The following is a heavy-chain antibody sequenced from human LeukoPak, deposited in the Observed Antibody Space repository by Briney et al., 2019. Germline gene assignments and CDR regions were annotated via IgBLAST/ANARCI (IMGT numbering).Heavy chain of an antibody. V-gene: IGHV1-69*05. CDR2: IIPIFGTA. CDR3: ARARDSYDSSGTDY. CDR1: GGTFSSYA. J-gene: IGHJ4*02. Sequence: GASVKVSCKASGGTFSSYAISGVRQAPGQGLEWMGGIIPIFGTANYAQKFQGRVTITTDESTSTAYMELSSLRSEDTAVYYCARARDSYDSSGTDYWGQGTLVTVSS. D-gene: IGHD3-22*01.